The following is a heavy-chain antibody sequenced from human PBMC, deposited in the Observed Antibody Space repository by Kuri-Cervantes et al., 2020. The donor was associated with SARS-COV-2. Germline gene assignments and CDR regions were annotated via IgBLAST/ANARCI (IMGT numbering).Heavy chain of an antibody. Sequence: LSLTCAASGFTVSSNYMSWVRQAPGKGLEWVSAISGSGGSTYYADSVKGRFTISRDNSKNTLYLQMNSLRAEDTALYYCTNEGMGKPFDWWGQGTLVTVSS. CDR1: GFTVSSNY. CDR3: TNEGMGKPFDW. J-gene: IGHJ4*02. V-gene: IGHV3-23*01. CDR2: ISGSGGST. D-gene: IGHD7-27*01.